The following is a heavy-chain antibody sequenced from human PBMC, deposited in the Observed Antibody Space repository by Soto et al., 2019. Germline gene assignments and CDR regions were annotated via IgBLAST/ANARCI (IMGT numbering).Heavy chain of an antibody. CDR2: IYLDGST. Sequence: EAQLVESGGGLIQPGGSLRLSCAASGFSVNSDYMTWVRQAPGKGLEWVSVIYLDGSTFYSDSVKGRFTISKDSSKNTVFRQMNNLRTEDTAVYFCAREPFWSSHLPLDAFDVWGQGTMVTVSS. CDR3: AREPFWSSHLPLDAFDV. CDR1: GFSVNSDY. V-gene: IGHV3-53*01. J-gene: IGHJ3*01. D-gene: IGHD3-3*01.